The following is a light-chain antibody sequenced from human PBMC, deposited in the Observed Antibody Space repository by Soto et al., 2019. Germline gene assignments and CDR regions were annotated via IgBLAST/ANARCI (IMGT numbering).Light chain of an antibody. Sequence: QSALTQPASVSGSPGQSITISCTGTSSDVGGYDYVSWYQQHPGKAPKLMIYEVTYRPSGVSDRFSGSKSGDTASLTISGLQAEDEADYYCSSYTSRSTDVFGTGTSSPS. CDR1: SSDVGGYDY. V-gene: IGLV2-14*01. CDR2: EVT. J-gene: IGLJ1*01. CDR3: SSYTSRSTDV.